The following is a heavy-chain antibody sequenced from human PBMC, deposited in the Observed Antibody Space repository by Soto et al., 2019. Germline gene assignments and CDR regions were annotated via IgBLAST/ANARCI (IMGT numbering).Heavy chain of an antibody. V-gene: IGHV3-7*03. Sequence: GGSLRLSCAASGFNFRTYWMSWVRQAPGKGLEWVANIKEDGSDKYYVDSVKGRLTVSRDNAKNLLYLQLNSLRAEDTAVYYCAKRRGAGGHFDYWGQGALVTVSS. CDR2: IKEDGSDK. D-gene: IGHD2-15*01. J-gene: IGHJ4*02. CDR1: GFNFRTYW. CDR3: AKRRGAGGHFDY.